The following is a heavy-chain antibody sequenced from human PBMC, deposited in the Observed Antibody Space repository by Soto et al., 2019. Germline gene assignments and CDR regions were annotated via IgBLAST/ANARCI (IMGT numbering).Heavy chain of an antibody. CDR1: GGSFDGYY. Sequence: SETLSLTCALYGGSFDGYYWSWIRQSPGKGLEWIGEIHHSGCTKYNPSLKSRVSLSVDTSTKQFSLKMTSMTAAPSCLYYSARSLHSQSVYVYWG. J-gene: IGHJ4*01. D-gene: IGHD5-12*01. CDR3: ARSLHSQSVYVY. CDR2: IHHSGCT. V-gene: IGHV4-34*01.